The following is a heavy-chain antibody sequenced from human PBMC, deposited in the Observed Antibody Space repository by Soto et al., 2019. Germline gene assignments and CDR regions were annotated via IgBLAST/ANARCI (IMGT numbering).Heavy chain of an antibody. D-gene: IGHD2-15*01. Sequence: ASVKXSCKVSGYTLTELSMHWVRQAPGKGLEWMGGFDPEDGETIYAQKFQGRVTMTEDTSTDTAYMELSSLRSEDTAVYYCATSGPAVVAATPGWFDPWGQGTLVTVS. CDR2: FDPEDGET. V-gene: IGHV1-24*01. J-gene: IGHJ5*02. CDR3: ATSGPAVVAATPGWFDP. CDR1: GYTLTELS.